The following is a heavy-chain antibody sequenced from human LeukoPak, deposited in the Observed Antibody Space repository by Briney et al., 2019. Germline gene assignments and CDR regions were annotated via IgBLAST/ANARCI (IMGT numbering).Heavy chain of an antibody. CDR3: AKIERSDFDY. Sequence: GGSLRLSCAASGFTFSSCGMHWVHQAPGKGLEWVAFIPYDGGNKYYADSVKGRFTISRDNSKNTLYLQMNSLRAEDTAVYYCAKIERSDFDYWGQGTLVTVSS. D-gene: IGHD6-25*01. J-gene: IGHJ4*02. V-gene: IGHV3-30*02. CDR2: IPYDGGNK. CDR1: GFTFSSCG.